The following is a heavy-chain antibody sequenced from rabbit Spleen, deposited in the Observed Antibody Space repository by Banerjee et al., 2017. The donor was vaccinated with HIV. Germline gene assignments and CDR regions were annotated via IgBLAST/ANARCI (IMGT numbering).Heavy chain of an antibody. Sequence: QEQLKETGGGLVQPGGSLTLSCKASAFDFSSYGVSWVRQAPGKGLEWIGYIDPIFHITTYANWVNGRFSISRENTQNTVYLQLNSLTAADTATYFCVREVAARFSLWGPGTLVPVS. CDR3: VREVAARFSL. CDR2: IDPIFHIT. J-gene: IGHJ4*01. D-gene: IGHD4-1*01. V-gene: IGHV1S47*01. CDR1: AFDFSSYG.